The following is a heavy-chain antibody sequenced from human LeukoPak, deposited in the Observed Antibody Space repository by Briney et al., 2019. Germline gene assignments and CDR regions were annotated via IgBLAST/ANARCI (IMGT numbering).Heavy chain of an antibody. CDR1: GFTFSSYA. V-gene: IGHV3-64D*09. CDR2: ISSNGGST. CDR3: VREGTATPDY. J-gene: IGHJ4*02. Sequence: GGSLRLSCSASGFTFSSYAMHWVRQAPGKGLEYVSGISSNGGSTYYADSVKGRFTISRDNSKNTLYLQMSSLRPEDTAVYYCVREGTATPDYWGQGTLVTVSS. D-gene: IGHD6-13*01.